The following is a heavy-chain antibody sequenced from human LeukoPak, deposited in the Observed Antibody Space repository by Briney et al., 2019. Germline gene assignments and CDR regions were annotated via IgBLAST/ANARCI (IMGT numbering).Heavy chain of an antibody. CDR3: ARAIAVAGTGGFY. V-gene: IGHV3-74*01. D-gene: IGHD6-19*01. CDR1: GFTFSNYW. J-gene: IGHJ4*02. CDR2: IHSDGSST. Sequence: PGGSLRLSCAASGFTFSNYWMHWVRHAPGKGLVWVSRIHSDGSSTSYADSVKGRFTISRDNAKNTLYLQMNSLRAEDTAVYYCARAIAVAGTGGFYWGQGTLVTVSS.